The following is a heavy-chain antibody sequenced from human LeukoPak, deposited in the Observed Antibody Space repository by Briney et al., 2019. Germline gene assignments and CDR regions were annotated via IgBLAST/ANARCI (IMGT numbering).Heavy chain of an antibody. CDR2: ISAYNGNT. CDR3: ARARDQAGGAFDI. V-gene: IGHV1-18*01. D-gene: IGHD6-25*01. J-gene: IGHJ3*02. Sequence: GASVKVSCKASGGTFSSYAISWVRQAPGQGLEWMGWISAYNGNTNYAQKLQGRVTMTTDTSTSTAYMELRSLRSDDTVVYYCARARDQAGGAFDIWGQGTMVTASS. CDR1: GGTFSSYA.